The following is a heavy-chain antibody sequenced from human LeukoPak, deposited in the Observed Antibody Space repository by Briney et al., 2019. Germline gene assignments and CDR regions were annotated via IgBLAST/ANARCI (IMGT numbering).Heavy chain of an antibody. CDR1: GYSISSGYY. Sequence: TSETLSLTCTVSGYSISSGYYWGWIRPPPGKGLEWIGSIYHSGSTYYNPSLKSRVTISVDTSKNQFSLKLGSVTAADTAVYYCARDADGYNWFDPWGQGTLVTVSS. J-gene: IGHJ5*02. D-gene: IGHD5-24*01. V-gene: IGHV4-38-2*02. CDR3: ARDADGYNWFDP. CDR2: IYHSGST.